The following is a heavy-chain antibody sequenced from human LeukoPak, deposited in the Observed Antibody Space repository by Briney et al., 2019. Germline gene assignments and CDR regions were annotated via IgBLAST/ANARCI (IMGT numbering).Heavy chain of an antibody. J-gene: IGHJ5*02. Sequence: GESQKISCQGSEYTFTHFWIAWVRQMPGEGLEWMGVIYPGDSDTRYSPSFQGQVTVSVDRSINTAYLQWSNLKASDTAMYYCARQDLMTTSNWFDPWGQGTLVTVSS. D-gene: IGHD4-11*01. CDR1: EYTFTHFW. CDR2: IYPGDSDT. CDR3: ARQDLMTTSNWFDP. V-gene: IGHV5-51*01.